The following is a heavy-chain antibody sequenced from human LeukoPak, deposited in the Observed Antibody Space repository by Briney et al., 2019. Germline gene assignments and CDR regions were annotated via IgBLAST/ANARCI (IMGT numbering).Heavy chain of an antibody. CDR3: ARSCSSTSCYRDDDAFDI. Sequence: GGSLRLSCAASGFTFSSYDMHWVRQATGKGLEWVSAIGTAGDTYYPGSVKGRFTISRENAKNSLYLQMNSLRAGDTAVYYCARSCSSTSCYRDDDAFDIWGQGTMVTVSS. CDR2: IGTAGDT. D-gene: IGHD2-2*02. V-gene: IGHV3-13*01. J-gene: IGHJ3*02. CDR1: GFTFSSYD.